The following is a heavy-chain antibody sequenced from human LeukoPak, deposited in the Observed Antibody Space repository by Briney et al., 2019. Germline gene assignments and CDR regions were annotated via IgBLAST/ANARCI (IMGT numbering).Heavy chain of an antibody. J-gene: IGHJ4*02. CDR1: GGSISSYY. D-gene: IGHD4-17*01. CDR2: IYYSGST. CDR3: ARHWDYGDYEGGY. Sequence: PSETLSLTCTVSGGSISSYYWSWIRQPPGKGLEWIGYIYYSGSTNYNPSLKSRVTISVDTSKNQFSLKLSSVTAADPAVYYCARHWDYGDYEGGYWGQGTLVTVSS. V-gene: IGHV4-59*08.